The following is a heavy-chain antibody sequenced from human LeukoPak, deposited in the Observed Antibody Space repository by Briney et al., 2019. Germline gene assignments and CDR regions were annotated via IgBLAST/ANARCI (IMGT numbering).Heavy chain of an antibody. J-gene: IGHJ6*03. CDR1: GYSFTSYW. CDR3: ARAYYDFWSGLYYYYYMDV. V-gene: IGHV5-51*01. Sequence: GESLKISCKGSGYSFTSYWIGWVRQMPGKVLEWMGSIYPGDSDTRYSPSFQGQVTISADKSISTAYLQWSSLKASDTAMYYCARAYYDFWSGLYYYYYMDVWGKGTTVTVSS. D-gene: IGHD3-3*01. CDR2: IYPGDSDT.